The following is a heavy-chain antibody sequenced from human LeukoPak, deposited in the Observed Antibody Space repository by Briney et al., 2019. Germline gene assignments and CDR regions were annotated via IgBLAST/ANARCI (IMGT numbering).Heavy chain of an antibody. CDR1: GGSISSYY. D-gene: IGHD3-10*02. Sequence: SETLSLTCTVSGGSISSYYWGWIRQPPGKGLEWIGSMYYSGSTYYNPSLKSRVTISINTSKNQFSLKLSSVTAADTAVYYCAELGITMIGGVWGKGTTVTISS. CDR3: AELGITMIGGV. CDR2: MYYSGST. J-gene: IGHJ6*04. V-gene: IGHV4-39*07.